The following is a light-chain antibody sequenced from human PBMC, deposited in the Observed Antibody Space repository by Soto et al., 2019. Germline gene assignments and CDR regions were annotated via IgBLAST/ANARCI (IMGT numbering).Light chain of an antibody. CDR2: GIS. V-gene: IGKV3-20*01. CDR1: QSVSSNY. CDR3: ERYGSPPRT. Sequence: TVLTHSLGTLSFSTREIATLSFMASQSVSSNYFAWYQQRPGQAPRLLIYGISIRATGIPNRFSGSGSGTYFTLTISIQEPEDFTVYCCERYGSPPRTFGQGTKVDIK. J-gene: IGKJ1*01.